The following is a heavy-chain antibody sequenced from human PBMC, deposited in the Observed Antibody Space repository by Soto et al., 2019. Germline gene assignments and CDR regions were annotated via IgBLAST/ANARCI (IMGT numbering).Heavy chain of an antibody. CDR3: AKGNSWSPALVLDI. CDR1: GFTFSSYA. V-gene: IGHV3-23*01. CDR2: ISGSGGST. J-gene: IGHJ3*02. D-gene: IGHD1-7*01. Sequence: EVQLLESGGGLVQPGGSLRLSCAASGFTFSSYAMNWVRQAPGKGLEWVSAISGSGGSTYYADSVKGRFTISRDSSKNTLYLQMNILRAEDTAVYYCAKGNSWSPALVLDIWVQGTMVTVT.